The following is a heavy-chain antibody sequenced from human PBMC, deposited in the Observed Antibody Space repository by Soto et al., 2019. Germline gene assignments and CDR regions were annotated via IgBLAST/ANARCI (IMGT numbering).Heavy chain of an antibody. Sequence: QITLKESGPSPVKPTQTLTVTCTFSGFSLSNNGVGVAWIRQPPGKALEWLALIYGDNDKRYSPSLKTSLTITKDTSKHQVVITMPNMDPVDTATYYCAHCTLHDYGDYDPGTSHVFDSWGQGTLVTVSS. J-gene: IGHJ4*02. CDR2: IYGDNDK. CDR1: GFSLSNNGVG. CDR3: AHCTLHDYGDYDPGTSHVFDS. D-gene: IGHD4-17*01. V-gene: IGHV2-5*02.